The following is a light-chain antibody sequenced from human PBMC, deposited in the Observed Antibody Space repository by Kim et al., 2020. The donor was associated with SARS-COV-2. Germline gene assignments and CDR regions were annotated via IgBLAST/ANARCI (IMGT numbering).Light chain of an antibody. CDR3: SSDTSSSTYV. CDR1: SSDVGGYNY. V-gene: IGLV2-14*03. Sequence: QSALTQPASVSGSPGQSITISCTGTSSDVGGYNYVCWYQQHPGKAPQLMIYDVSHRSSGVSNLFSGSKSGNTASLTISGLQAEDEDDYYGSSDTSSSTYVFGTGTKVTVL. CDR2: DVS. J-gene: IGLJ1*01.